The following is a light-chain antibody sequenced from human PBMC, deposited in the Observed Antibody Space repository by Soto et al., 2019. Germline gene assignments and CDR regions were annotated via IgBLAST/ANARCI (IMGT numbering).Light chain of an antibody. CDR1: QDISTH. CDR2: SAY. J-gene: IGKJ4*01. CDR3: QKYDNAPLT. V-gene: IGKV1-27*01. Sequence: DIQMTQAPSSPSASVGDRVTITCRARQDISTHLAWYQQKPGKVPKLLISSAYTLQSGVPPRFSGSGSGTDFTLTISSLQPEDVATYYCQKYDNAPLTFGGGTKVEIK.